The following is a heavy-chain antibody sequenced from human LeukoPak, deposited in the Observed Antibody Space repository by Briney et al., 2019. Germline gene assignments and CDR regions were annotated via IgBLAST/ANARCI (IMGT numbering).Heavy chain of an antibody. J-gene: IGHJ4*02. D-gene: IGHD6-13*01. V-gene: IGHV4-59*01. CDR3: ARGSSSSWYPPFDY. Sequence: SETLSLTCTVSGGSISSYYWSWIRQPPGKGLEWIGYIYYSGSTNYNPSLKSRVTISVDTSKNQFSLKLSSVTAADTAVYYCARGSSSSWYPPFDYWGQGTLVTVSS. CDR1: GGSISSYY. CDR2: IYYSGST.